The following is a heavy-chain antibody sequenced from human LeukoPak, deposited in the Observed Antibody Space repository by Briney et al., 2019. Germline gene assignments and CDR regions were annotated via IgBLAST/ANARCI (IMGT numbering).Heavy chain of an antibody. V-gene: IGHV3-23*01. D-gene: IGHD3-22*01. CDR2: ISGSGGST. CDR3: ARAHDYYDMKNAFDV. Sequence: PGGSLRLSCAASGFTFSSYAMSWVRQAPGKGLEWVSAISGSGGSTYYADSVKGRFTISRDNSKNTLYLQMNSLRAEDTAVYYCARAHDYYDMKNAFDVWGQGTMVTVSS. CDR1: GFTFSSYA. J-gene: IGHJ3*01.